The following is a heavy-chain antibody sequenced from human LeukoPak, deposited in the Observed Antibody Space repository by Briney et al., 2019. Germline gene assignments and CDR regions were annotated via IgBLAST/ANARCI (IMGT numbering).Heavy chain of an antibody. Sequence: ASVKVSCKASGYTFTSYGISWVRQAPGQGLEWMGWISAYNGNTNYAQKFQGRVTMTRDTSISTAYMELSRLRSDDTAVYYCARDMVRGVRCLGYWGQGTLVTVSS. D-gene: IGHD3-10*01. J-gene: IGHJ4*02. CDR3: ARDMVRGVRCLGY. CDR2: ISAYNGNT. V-gene: IGHV1-18*01. CDR1: GYTFTSYG.